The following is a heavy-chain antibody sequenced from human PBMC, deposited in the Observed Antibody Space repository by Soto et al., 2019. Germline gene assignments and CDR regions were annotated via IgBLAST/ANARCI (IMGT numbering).Heavy chain of an antibody. D-gene: IGHD2-21*01. J-gene: IGHJ6*02. CDR2: INAGNGNI. Sequence: GASVKVSCKASGYTFTSYAIHWVRQAPGQRLEWMGWINAGNGNIKYSQKFQGRVTSTRDTSARTANMELSSLRSKNTAVYYCARALALDVWGQGTTVTVSS. V-gene: IGHV1-3*01. CDR3: ARALALDV. CDR1: GYTFTSYA.